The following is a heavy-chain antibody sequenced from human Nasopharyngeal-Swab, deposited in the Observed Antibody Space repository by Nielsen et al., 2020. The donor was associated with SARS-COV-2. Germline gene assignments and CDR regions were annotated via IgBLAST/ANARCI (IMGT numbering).Heavy chain of an antibody. Sequence: SVKVSCKASGGTFSSYAISWVRQAPGQGLEWMGGIIPIFGTANYAQKFQGRVTITADKSTSTAYMELSSLRSEDTAVYYCARALWVGYDIVTGYYGGAYYYYYMDVWGKGTTVTVSS. J-gene: IGHJ6*03. CDR2: IIPIFGTA. D-gene: IGHD3-9*01. CDR3: ARALWVGYDIVTGYYGGAYYYYYMDV. V-gene: IGHV1-69*06. CDR1: GGTFSSYA.